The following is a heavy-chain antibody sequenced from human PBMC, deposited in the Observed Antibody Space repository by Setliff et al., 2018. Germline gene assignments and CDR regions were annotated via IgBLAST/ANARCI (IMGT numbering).Heavy chain of an antibody. D-gene: IGHD3-3*01. Sequence: SETLSLTCTVSGGSISSGSYYWSWIRQPPGKGLEWIGYIYYSGSTNYNPSLKSRVTISVDTSKNQFSLKLSSVTAADTAVYYCARVSMYYNFWSGYYGERGEYFDYWGQGTLVTVSS. CDR2: IYYSGST. CDR1: GGSISSGSYY. CDR3: ARVSMYYNFWSGYYGERGEYFDY. V-gene: IGHV4-61*01. J-gene: IGHJ4*02.